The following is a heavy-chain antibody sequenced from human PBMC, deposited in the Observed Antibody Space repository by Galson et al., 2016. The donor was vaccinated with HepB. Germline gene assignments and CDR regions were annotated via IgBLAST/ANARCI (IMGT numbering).Heavy chain of an antibody. V-gene: IGHV3-23*01. CDR2: VSGSGDIT. CDR1: GFTFNTYA. CDR3: AKGGYYGSGVPWGFDY. D-gene: IGHD3-10*01. Sequence: SLRLSCAASGFTFNTYAMSWVRQAPGKGLEWVSSVSGSGDITYNADSVKGRFTISRDNPKHTVYLQMNSLRVEDTAVYYCAKGGYYGSGVPWGFDYWGQGTLVTVSS. J-gene: IGHJ4*02.